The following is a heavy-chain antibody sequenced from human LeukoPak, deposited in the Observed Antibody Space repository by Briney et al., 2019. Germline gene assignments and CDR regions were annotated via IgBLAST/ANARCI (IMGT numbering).Heavy chain of an antibody. D-gene: IGHD1-7*01. CDR3: ARVAWYNWNYLSAFDI. V-gene: IGHV4-34*01. CDR1: GGSFSGYY. CDR2: INHSGST. J-gene: IGHJ3*02. Sequence: SETLSLTCAVYGGSFSGYYWSWIRQPPGKGLEWIGEINHSGSTNYNPSLKSRVTISVDTSKNQFSLKLSSVTAADTAVYYCARVAWYNWNYLSAFDIWGQETMVTVSS.